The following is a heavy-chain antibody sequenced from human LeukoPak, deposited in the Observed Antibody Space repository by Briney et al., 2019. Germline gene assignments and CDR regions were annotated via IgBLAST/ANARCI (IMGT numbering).Heavy chain of an antibody. D-gene: IGHD4-23*01. V-gene: IGHV3-9*01. CDR2: ISWNSGSI. J-gene: IGHJ4*02. Sequence: HPGGSLRLSCAASGFTFDDYAMHWVRQAPGKGLEWVSGISWNSGSIGYADSVKGRFTISRDNAKNSLYLQMNSLRAEDTALYYCAKDRGPTVVTPFDYWGQGTLVTVSS. CDR1: GFTFDDYA. CDR3: AKDRGPTVVTPFDY.